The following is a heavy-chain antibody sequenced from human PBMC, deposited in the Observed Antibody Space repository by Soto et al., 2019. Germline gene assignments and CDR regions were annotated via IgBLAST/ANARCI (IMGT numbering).Heavy chain of an antibody. J-gene: IGHJ4*02. V-gene: IGHV6-1*01. CDR3: ARGRSSGWFFDY. D-gene: IGHD6-19*01. Sequence: SQTLSLTCAISGDSVSSNSAAWNWIRQSPSRGLEWLGRTYYRSQWYNEYAVSVKSRITINPDTSENQFSLQLNSVTPKDTAVYYCARGRSSGWFFDYWGPGILVTVSS. CDR1: GDSVSSNSAA. CDR2: TYYRSQWYN.